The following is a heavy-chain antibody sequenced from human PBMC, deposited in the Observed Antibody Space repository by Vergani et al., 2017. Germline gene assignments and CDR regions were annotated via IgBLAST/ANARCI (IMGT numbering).Heavy chain of an antibody. J-gene: IGHJ3*02. CDR3: ARAHDYGVHGDAFDI. D-gene: IGHD4-17*01. V-gene: IGHV1-2*04. CDR1: GYTFTGYY. CDR2: INPNSGGT. Sequence: QVQLVQSGAEVKKPGASVKVSCKASGYTFTGYYMHWVRQAPGQGLEWMGWINPNSGGTNYAQKFQGWVTMTRDTSISTAYMELSRLRSDDTAVYYCARAHDYGVHGDAFDIWGQGTMVTVSS.